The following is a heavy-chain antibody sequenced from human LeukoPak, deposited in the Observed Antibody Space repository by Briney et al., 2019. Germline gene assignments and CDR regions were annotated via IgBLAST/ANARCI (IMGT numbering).Heavy chain of an antibody. J-gene: IGHJ4*02. CDR3: ARLAGSSWQNLDY. D-gene: IGHD6-13*01. V-gene: IGHV3-48*03. CDR2: ISSSGGTI. CDR1: GFTFSSYG. Sequence: GGSLRLSCAASGFTFSSYGMNWVRQAPGKGLEWVSYISSSGGTIYYADSVKGRFTISRDNAKNSLYLQMISLRAEDTAVYYCARLAGSSWQNLDYWGQGTLVTVSS.